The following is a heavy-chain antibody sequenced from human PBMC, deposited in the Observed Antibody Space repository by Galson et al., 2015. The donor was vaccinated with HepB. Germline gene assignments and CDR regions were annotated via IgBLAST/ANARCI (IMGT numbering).Heavy chain of an antibody. D-gene: IGHD5-12*01. J-gene: IGHJ4*02. CDR3: ARNRACGYGDN. CDR2: INAGNGNT. CDR1: GYTFTSYA. V-gene: IGHV1-3*01. Sequence: SLKLSCKASGYTFTSYAMHWVRQAPGQRLEWMGGINAGNGNTYYAQKFQGRVTITSDTSTSTSYMELSSLRSEDTAVYYCARNRACGYGDNWGQGTLVTVSS.